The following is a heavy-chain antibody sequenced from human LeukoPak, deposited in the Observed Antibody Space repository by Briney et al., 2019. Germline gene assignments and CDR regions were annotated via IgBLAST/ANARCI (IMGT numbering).Heavy chain of an antibody. CDR1: GGSFSGYY. CDR3: ASPGGYCSSTSCYGRLDY. J-gene: IGHJ4*02. Sequence: SETLSLTCAVYGGSFSGYYWSWIRQPPGKGLEWIGEINHSGSTNYNPSLKSRVTISVDTSKNQLSLKLSSVTAADTAVYYCASPGGYCSSTSCYGRLDYWGQGTLVTVSS. D-gene: IGHD2-2*01. CDR2: INHSGST. V-gene: IGHV4-34*01.